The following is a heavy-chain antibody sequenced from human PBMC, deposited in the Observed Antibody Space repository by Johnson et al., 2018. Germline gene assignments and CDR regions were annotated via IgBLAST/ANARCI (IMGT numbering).Heavy chain of an antibody. Sequence: QVQLQESGPGLVKPSETLSLTCTVSGGSISSYYWSWIRQPPGKGLEWIGYIYYSGSTHYNPSLTSRVTISVDTSKNQFPLKLSPVTAADTAVSYCARGGYYYDSSGTPTGGAFDIWGQGTMVTVSS. CDR1: GGSISSYY. J-gene: IGHJ3*02. V-gene: IGHV4-59*01. CDR3: ARGGYYYDSSGTPTGGAFDI. CDR2: IYYSGST. D-gene: IGHD3-22*01.